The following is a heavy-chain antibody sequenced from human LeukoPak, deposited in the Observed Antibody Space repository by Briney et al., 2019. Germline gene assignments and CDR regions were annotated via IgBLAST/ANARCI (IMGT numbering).Heavy chain of an antibody. CDR3: ATSRYGDYPPYYFDY. V-gene: IGHV1-24*01. D-gene: IGHD4-17*01. CDR2: FDPEDGET. Sequence: GASVKVSCKVSGYTLTELSMHWVRQAPGKGLERMGGFDPEDGETIYAQKFQGRVTMTEDTSTDTAYMELSSLRSEDTAVYYCATSRYGDYPPYYFDYWGQGTLVTVSS. CDR1: GYTLTELS. J-gene: IGHJ4*02.